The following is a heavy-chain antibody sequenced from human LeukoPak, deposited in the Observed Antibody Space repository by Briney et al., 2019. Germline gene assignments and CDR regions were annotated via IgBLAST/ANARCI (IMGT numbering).Heavy chain of an antibody. Sequence: PSETLSLTCAVYGGSFSGYYWSWIRQPPGKGLEWIGEINHSGSTNYNPSLMSSGTISVDTSKNQFSLKLSSVTAADTAVYYCARGGVYSYGRHFDYRGQGTLVTVSS. J-gene: IGHJ4*02. V-gene: IGHV4-34*01. CDR3: ARGGVYSYGRHFDY. CDR2: INHSGST. D-gene: IGHD5-18*01. CDR1: GGSFSGYY.